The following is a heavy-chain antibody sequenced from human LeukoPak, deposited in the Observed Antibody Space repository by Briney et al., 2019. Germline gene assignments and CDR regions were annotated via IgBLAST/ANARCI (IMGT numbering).Heavy chain of an antibody. Sequence: GGSLRLSCAASGFTFSSYGMHWVRQAPGKGLEWVAVISYDGSNKYYADSVKGRFTISRDNSKNTLYLQMNSLRAEDTAVYYCAKVLWFGEEGFDPWGQGTLVTVSS. V-gene: IGHV3-30*18. CDR1: GFTFSSYG. D-gene: IGHD3-10*01. J-gene: IGHJ5*02. CDR3: AKVLWFGEEGFDP. CDR2: ISYDGSNK.